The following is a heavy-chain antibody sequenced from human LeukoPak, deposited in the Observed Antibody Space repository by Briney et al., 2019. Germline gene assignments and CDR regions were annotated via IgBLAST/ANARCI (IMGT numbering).Heavy chain of an antibody. V-gene: IGHV3-21*01. CDR2: ISSSSSYI. CDR1: GFTFSSYS. D-gene: IGHD6-19*01. Sequence: GGSLRLSCAASGFTFSSYSMNWVRQAPGKGLEWVSSISSSSSYIYYADSVKGRFTISRDNAKNSLYLQMNSLRAEDTAVYYCARVSSIAVADPFDYWGQGTLVTVSS. CDR3: ARVSSIAVADPFDY. J-gene: IGHJ4*02.